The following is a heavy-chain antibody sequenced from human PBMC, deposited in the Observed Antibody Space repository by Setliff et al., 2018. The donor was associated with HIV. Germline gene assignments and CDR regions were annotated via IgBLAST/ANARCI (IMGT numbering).Heavy chain of an antibody. J-gene: IGHJ2*01. CDR1: GGSISTGGYY. D-gene: IGHD3-22*01. CDR2: SDYNGRT. V-gene: IGHV4-31*03. Sequence: SLTCTVSGGSISTGGYYWSWIRQQPGKGLEWIGYSDYNGRTYYNPSLKSRVTISVDTSKNQFSLKLSSVTAADTAVYYCARRDRSGFYYWYFDLWGRGTLVTVSS. CDR3: ARRDRSGFYYWYFDL.